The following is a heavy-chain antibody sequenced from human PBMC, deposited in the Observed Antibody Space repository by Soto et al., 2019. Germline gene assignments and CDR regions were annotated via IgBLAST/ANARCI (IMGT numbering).Heavy chain of an antibody. CDR2: ISGSGFKK. Sequence: GGSLRLSCAASGFIFENFGMSWVRQAPGKGLEWISSISGSGFKKYYADSVKGRFTISRDNSKSTVYLELNNLSAEDTAVYHCAKNQGVELVPLATVDWFDPWGQGTVVTVSS. D-gene: IGHD1-26*01. J-gene: IGHJ5*02. CDR3: AKNQGVELVPLATVDWFDP. CDR1: GFIFENFG. V-gene: IGHV3-23*01.